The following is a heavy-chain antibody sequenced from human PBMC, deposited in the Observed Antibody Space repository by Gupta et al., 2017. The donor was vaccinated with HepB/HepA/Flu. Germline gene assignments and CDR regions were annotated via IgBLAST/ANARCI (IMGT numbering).Heavy chain of an antibody. V-gene: IGHV1-69-2*01. J-gene: IGHJ4*02. Sequence: GVQQAPGKGLEWMGLVDPEDGETIYAEKFQGRVTITADTSTDTAYMELSSLRSEDTAVYYCARAKWEENDGSGSPSDYGGQGTLVTVSS. CDR2: VDPEDGET. CDR3: ARAKWEENDGSGSPSDY. D-gene: IGHD3-10*01.